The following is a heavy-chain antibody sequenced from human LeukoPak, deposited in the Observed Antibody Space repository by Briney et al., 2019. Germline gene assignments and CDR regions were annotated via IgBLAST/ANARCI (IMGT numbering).Heavy chain of an antibody. CDR1: GFTFSSYV. D-gene: IGHD3-3*01. Sequence: PGGSLRLSCAASGFTFSSYVMSWVRQAPGKGLEWVSLISGNDGSTYYADSVKGRFTISRDNAKNSLYLQMNSLRAEDTAVYYCAGGPRGITLFNLFDYWGQGTLVTVSS. J-gene: IGHJ4*02. CDR3: AGGPRGITLFNLFDY. CDR2: ISGNDGST. V-gene: IGHV3-23*01.